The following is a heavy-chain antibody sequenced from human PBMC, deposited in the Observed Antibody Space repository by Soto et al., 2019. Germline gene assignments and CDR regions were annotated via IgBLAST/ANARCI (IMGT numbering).Heavy chain of an antibody. CDR2: ISAYNGNT. D-gene: IGHD3-9*01. V-gene: IGHV1-18*04. J-gene: IGHJ4*02. CDR3: ARGGDGYNISPYYFDY. CDR1: GYTFTSYG. Sequence: ASVKVSCKASGYTFTSYGISWVRQAPGQGLEWMGWISAYNGNTNYAQKLQGRVTMTTDTSTSAAYMELRSLRSDDTAVYYCARGGDGYNISPYYFDYWGQGTLVTVSS.